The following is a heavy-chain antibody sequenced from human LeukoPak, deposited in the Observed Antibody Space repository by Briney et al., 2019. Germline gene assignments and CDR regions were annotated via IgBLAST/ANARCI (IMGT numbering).Heavy chain of an antibody. CDR1: GFTFSSYA. CDR3: AKGAIIVVVPAAMGAFDI. CDR2: ISGSGGST. V-gene: IGHV3-23*01. J-gene: IGHJ3*02. D-gene: IGHD2-2*01. Sequence: GGSLRLSCVASGFTFSSYAMSWVRQAPGKGLEWVSVISGSGGSTYYADSVKGRFTISRDNSKNTLYLQMNSLRAEDTAVYYCAKGAIIVVVPAAMGAFDIWGQGTMVTVSS.